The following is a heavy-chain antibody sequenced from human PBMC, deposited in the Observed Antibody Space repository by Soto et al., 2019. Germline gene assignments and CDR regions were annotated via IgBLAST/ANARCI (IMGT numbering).Heavy chain of an antibody. CDR3: ARGRGRRYYDSSRYNWFDP. CDR1: GLSFSGYY. CDR2: INHSGST. V-gene: IGHV4-34*01. D-gene: IGHD3-22*01. J-gene: IGHJ5*02. Sequence: SETLSLTCAFYGLSFSGYYWSWIRQPPGKGLEWIGEINHSGSTNYNPSLKSRVTISVDTSKNQFSLKLSSVTAADTAVYYCARGRGRRYYDSSRYNWFDPWGQGTLVTAPQ.